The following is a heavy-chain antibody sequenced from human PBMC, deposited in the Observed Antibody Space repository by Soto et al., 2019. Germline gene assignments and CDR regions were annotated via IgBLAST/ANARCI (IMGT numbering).Heavy chain of an antibody. J-gene: IGHJ4*02. CDR3: TGEPVAGPDQESPEDY. V-gene: IGHV3-73*01. CDR2: IRSKANSYAT. CDR1: GFTFSGSA. D-gene: IGHD6-19*01. Sequence: GGSLMLSCAASGFTFSGSAMHWVRQASWKGLECVGRIRSKANSYATAYAASVKGRVTISRDDAKNTSYLQMNSLKTEDTAADYCTGEPVAGPDQESPEDYRGQGT.